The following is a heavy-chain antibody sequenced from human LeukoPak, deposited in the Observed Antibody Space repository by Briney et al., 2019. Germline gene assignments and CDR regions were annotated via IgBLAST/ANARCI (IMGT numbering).Heavy chain of an antibody. J-gene: IGHJ4*02. D-gene: IGHD2-15*01. CDR2: ISSSSSYI. Sequence: GGSLRLSCAASGFTFSSYSMNWVRQAPGKGLEWVSSISSSSSYIYYADSVKGRFTISRDNAKNSLYLQVNRLRAEDTAVYYCARDSCGGGSCSKRADYWGQGTLVTVSS. CDR3: ARDSCGGGSCSKRADY. CDR1: GFTFSSYS. V-gene: IGHV3-21*06.